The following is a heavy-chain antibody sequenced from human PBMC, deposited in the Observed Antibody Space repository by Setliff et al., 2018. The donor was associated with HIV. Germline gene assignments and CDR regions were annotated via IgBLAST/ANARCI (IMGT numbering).Heavy chain of an antibody. Sequence: GASVKVSCKASGYTFSSYDINWVRQATGQGLEWMGWMNPNSGNTGYAQKFQGRVTMTRDTSISTAYMELNNLKFEDTAVYYCARARRDSYDRGRRSHYYLDVCGKGTTVTVSS. CDR1: GYTFSSYD. CDR3: ARARRDSYDRGRRSHYYLDV. V-gene: IGHV1-8*02. J-gene: IGHJ6*03. D-gene: IGHD3-22*01. CDR2: MNPNSGNT.